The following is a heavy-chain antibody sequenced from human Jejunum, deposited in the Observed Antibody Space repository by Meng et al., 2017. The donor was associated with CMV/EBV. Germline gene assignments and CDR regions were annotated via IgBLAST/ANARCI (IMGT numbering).Heavy chain of an antibody. CDR2: IRFDGNDK. Sequence: FIFSPYSMHWVRQTPVKGLEWVAFIRFDGNDKRYVDSVKGRFTISRDNSKDTVYLEMNSLRLEDTAVYYCAKDFYSDFLGEVFDYWGQGTLVTVSS. J-gene: IGHJ4*02. V-gene: IGHV3-30*02. CDR3: AKDFYSDFLGEVFDY. CDR1: FIFSPYS. D-gene: IGHD2-15*01.